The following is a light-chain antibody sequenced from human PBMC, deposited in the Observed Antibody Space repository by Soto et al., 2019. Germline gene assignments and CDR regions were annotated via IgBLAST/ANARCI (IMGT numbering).Light chain of an antibody. CDR1: QSISIY. CDR3: QQYNSYSPWT. J-gene: IGKJ1*01. Sequence: DIQMTQSPSSLSASVGDRVTITCQSSQSISIYLNWYQRKPGKAPKLLIYAASSLQSGVPSRFSGSGSGTEFTLTISSLQPDDFATYYCQQYNSYSPWTFGQGTRWIS. V-gene: IGKV1-5*01. CDR2: AAS.